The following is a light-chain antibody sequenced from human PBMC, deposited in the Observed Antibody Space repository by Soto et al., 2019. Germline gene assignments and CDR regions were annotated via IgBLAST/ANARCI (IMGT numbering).Light chain of an antibody. CDR2: AAS. CDR1: QSISNY. J-gene: IGKJ1*01. CDR3: QQTYSTLWT. Sequence: DIQMTQSPSSLSASIGDRVTITCRASQSISNYLNWFQQKPGKAPNLLIYAASTLQSGVPSRFSGSGSGTDFTLTISSLQPDDFATYYCQQTYSTLWTFGQGTKVEI. V-gene: IGKV1-39*01.